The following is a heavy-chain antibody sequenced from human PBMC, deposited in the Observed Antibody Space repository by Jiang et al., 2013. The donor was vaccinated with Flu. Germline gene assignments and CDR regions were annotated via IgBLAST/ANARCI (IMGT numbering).Heavy chain of an antibody. J-gene: IGHJ3*02. D-gene: IGHD3-22*01. CDR3: AITYYFDSSSYSSNDAFDI. CDR1: RNSISSYY. Sequence: ETLSLTCTVSRNSISSYYWSWIRQPAGKGLEWIGRIYSSGSANYNPSLNSRVSMSVDTSKNQFSLKLRSVTAADTALYYCAITYYFDSSSYSSNDAFDIWGQGTMVTVSS. V-gene: IGHV4-4*07. CDR2: IYSSGSA.